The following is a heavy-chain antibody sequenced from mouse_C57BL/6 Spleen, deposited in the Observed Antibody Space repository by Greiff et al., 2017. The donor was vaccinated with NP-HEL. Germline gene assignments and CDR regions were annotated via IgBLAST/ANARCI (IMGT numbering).Heavy chain of an antibody. CDR1: GFTFTDYY. Sequence: EVQGVESGGGLVQPGGSLSLSCAASGFTFTDYYMSWVRQPPGKALEWLGFIRNKANGYTTEYSASVKGRFTISRDNSQSILYLQMNALRAEDSATYYCARYFYYGSGSFAYWGQGTLVTVSA. CDR3: ARYFYYGSGSFAY. J-gene: IGHJ3*01. CDR2: IRNKANGYTT. D-gene: IGHD1-1*01. V-gene: IGHV7-3*01.